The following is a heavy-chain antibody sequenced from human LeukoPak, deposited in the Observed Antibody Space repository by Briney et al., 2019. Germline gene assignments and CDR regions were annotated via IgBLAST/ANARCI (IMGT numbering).Heavy chain of an antibody. CDR2: INNDGGST. CDR1: GFTFSNHW. V-gene: IGHV3-74*01. J-gene: IGHJ4*02. CDR3: ARGGSGSFDY. Sequence: GGSLRLSCAASGFTFSNHWMHWVRQAPGKGLVWASRINNDGGSTTYADSVEGRFTISRDNAKNTLYLQMNSLRVEDTAVYYCARGGSGSFDYWGQGTLVTVSS. D-gene: IGHD2-15*01.